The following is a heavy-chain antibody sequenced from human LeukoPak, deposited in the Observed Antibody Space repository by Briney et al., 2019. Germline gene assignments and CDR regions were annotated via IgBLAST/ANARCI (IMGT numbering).Heavy chain of an antibody. J-gene: IGHJ4*02. CDR1: GYTFTGRY. CDR3: ARGPLPDNYYDSSGYYF. D-gene: IGHD3-22*01. CDR2: INPDSGGT. V-gene: IGHV1-2*02. Sequence: ASVKVSCKASGYTFTGRYLHWVRQAPGQGLEWLGWINPDSGGTNYEQKFQGRVTMTRDTSISTAFMEVSRLTSDDTAVYYCARGPLPDNYYDSSGYYFWGQGTLVTVSS.